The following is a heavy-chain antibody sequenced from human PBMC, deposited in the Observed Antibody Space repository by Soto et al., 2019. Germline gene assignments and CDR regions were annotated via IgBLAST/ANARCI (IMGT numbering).Heavy chain of an antibody. Sequence: EVQLVESGGGLVQPGGSLRLSCAASGFILTDHYMDWVRQAPGKGLEWVGRTTNKANSYTTEYAASVKGRFTISRDDSKNSLYRQMNSLKTEDTAVYYCASLAGAKEGFDYWGQGTLVTVSS. CDR1: GFILTDHY. J-gene: IGHJ4*02. V-gene: IGHV3-72*01. CDR2: TTNKANSYTT. D-gene: IGHD1-26*01. CDR3: ASLAGAKEGFDY.